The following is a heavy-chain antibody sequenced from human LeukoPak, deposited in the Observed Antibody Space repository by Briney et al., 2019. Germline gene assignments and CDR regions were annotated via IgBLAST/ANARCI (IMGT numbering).Heavy chain of an antibody. J-gene: IGHJ4*02. V-gene: IGHV3-74*01. D-gene: IGHD2-2*03. CDR1: GFTFSNYW. CDR2: INTDGTTI. CDR3: ARGPLGYRVGDY. Sequence: PGGALRLSCATSGFTFSNYWVHWVRQAPGKGLVWVSDINTDGTTINYADSVRGRFTISRDNAKRTVFLQMNSLRVEDTAVYYCARGPLGYRVGDYWGAGALVTVSS.